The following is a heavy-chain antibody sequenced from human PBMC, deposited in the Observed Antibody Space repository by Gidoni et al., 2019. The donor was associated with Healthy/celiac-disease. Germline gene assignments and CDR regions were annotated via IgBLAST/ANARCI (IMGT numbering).Heavy chain of an antibody. CDR1: GGSISSYY. Sequence: QVQLQESGPGLVKPSETLSLTCTASGGSISSYYWSWIRQPAGKGLEWLGRIYTSGSTNYNPSLKSRVTMSVDTSKNQFSLKLSSVTAADTAVYYCARVWSYYDSSGYAAPPVYWFDPWGQGTLVTVSS. CDR3: ARVWSYYDSSGYAAPPVYWFDP. CDR2: IYTSGST. V-gene: IGHV4-4*07. J-gene: IGHJ5*02. D-gene: IGHD3-22*01.